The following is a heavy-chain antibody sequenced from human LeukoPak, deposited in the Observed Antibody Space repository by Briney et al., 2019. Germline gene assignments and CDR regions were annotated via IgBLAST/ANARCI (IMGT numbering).Heavy chain of an antibody. CDR2: IYYSGST. V-gene: IGHV4-39*07. CDR3: ARVVACSARLADY. CDR1: GGSISSSNYS. D-gene: IGHD2-15*01. J-gene: IGHJ4*02. Sequence: SETLSLTCTVSGGSISSSNYSWGWIRQPPGKGLEWIGTIYYSGSTYYNPSLKSRVTIARDKNQFSLKLSSVTPADTAIYYCARVVACSARLADYWGQGTLVTVSS.